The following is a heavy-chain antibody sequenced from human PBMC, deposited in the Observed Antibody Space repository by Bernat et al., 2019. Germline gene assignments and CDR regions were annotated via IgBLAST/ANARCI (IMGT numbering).Heavy chain of an antibody. CDR1: GGSISSYY. Sequence: QVQLQESGPGLVKPSETLSLTCTVSGGSISSYYWSWIRQPPGKGLEWIGYIYYSGSTNYNPSLKSRVTISVDTSKNQFSLKLSSVTAADTAVYYCAREAGEIDYYGSGWFDPWGQGTLVTVSS. V-gene: IGHV4-59*12. CDR3: AREAGEIDYYGSGWFDP. D-gene: IGHD3-10*01. J-gene: IGHJ5*02. CDR2: IYYSGST.